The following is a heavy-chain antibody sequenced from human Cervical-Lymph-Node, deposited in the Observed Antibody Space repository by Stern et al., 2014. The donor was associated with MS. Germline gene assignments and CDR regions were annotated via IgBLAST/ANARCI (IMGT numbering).Heavy chain of an antibody. CDR3: TREHHGGNFAS. D-gene: IGHD4-23*01. Sequence: QVQLMQSGAEVKKPWSSVKVSCKVSGASFSTNAISWVRQAPGQGLEWMGASVSIFDKANYAQRFRGRVTITADESTSTAYLDLSSLRSGDTAVYFCTREHHGGNFASWGQGTLVTVSS. CDR1: GASFSTNA. V-gene: IGHV1-69*01. J-gene: IGHJ4*02. CDR2: SVSIFDKA.